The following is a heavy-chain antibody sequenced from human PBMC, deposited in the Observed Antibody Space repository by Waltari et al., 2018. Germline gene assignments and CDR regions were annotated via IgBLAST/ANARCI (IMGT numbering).Heavy chain of an antibody. CDR2: ISYDGSNK. V-gene: IGHV3-30-3*01. Sequence: QVQLVESGGGVVQPGRSLRLSCAASGFTFSSYAMHWVRQAPGKGLEWVEVISYDGSNKYYADSVKGRFTISRDNSKNTLYLQMNSLRAEDTAVYYCARDPFSGWYFDYWGQGTLVTVSS. CDR3: ARDPFSGWYFDY. D-gene: IGHD6-19*01. J-gene: IGHJ4*02. CDR1: GFTFSSYA.